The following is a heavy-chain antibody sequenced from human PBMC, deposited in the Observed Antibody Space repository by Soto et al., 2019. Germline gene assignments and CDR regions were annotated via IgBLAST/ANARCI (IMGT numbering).Heavy chain of an antibody. Sequence: EVQLLESGGGLVQPGGSLRLSCAASGFTFSSYAMSWVRQAPGKGLEWVSAISGSGGSTYYADSVKGRFTISRDNSKNTLYLQMNSLRAEDTAVYYCAKVGYCSSTSCHIDGMDVWGQGTTVTVSS. CDR2: ISGSGGST. D-gene: IGHD2-2*02. CDR3: AKVGYCSSTSCHIDGMDV. V-gene: IGHV3-23*01. J-gene: IGHJ6*02. CDR1: GFTFSSYA.